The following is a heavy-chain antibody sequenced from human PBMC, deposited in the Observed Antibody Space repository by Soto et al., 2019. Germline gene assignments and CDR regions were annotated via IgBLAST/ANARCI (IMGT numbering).Heavy chain of an antibody. CDR3: AHGAGWMFDY. CDR2: IYWDDNK. V-gene: IGHV2-5*02. CDR1: GFSLNTRAVG. D-gene: IGHD6-19*01. J-gene: IGHJ4*02. Sequence: QITLEESGPALVKPTQPLTLTCTFSGFSLNTRAVGVGWIRQPPGKALEWLAFIYWDDNKYYSPSLKSRLTITKDTSKNQVVLTMTNTGPVDTATDYCAHGAGWMFDYWGQGTQVTVSS.